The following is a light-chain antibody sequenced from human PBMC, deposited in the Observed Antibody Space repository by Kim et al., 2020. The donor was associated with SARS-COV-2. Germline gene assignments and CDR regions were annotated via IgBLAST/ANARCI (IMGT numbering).Light chain of an antibody. J-gene: IGLJ2*01. V-gene: IGLV3-27*01. CDR2: KDS. CDR1: VLAKKY. CDR3: YSAADNNVV. Sequence: SVSPGQTAGITCSGDVLAKKYARWFQQKPGQAPVLVIYKDSERPSGIPERFSGSRSGTIATLTISGAQVEDEADYYCYSAADNNVVFGGGTQLTVL.